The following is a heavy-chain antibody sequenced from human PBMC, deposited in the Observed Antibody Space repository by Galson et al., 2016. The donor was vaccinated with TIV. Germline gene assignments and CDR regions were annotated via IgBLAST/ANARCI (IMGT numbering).Heavy chain of an antibody. Sequence: SVKVSCKASGYTFSSYSINWLRQDPGQGIEWMGWISGYSGNTNYAKKFQRRITMTTDTSTAKAYMALRSLGSDDTAVYYCARGDTVTPYSCFDYWSQGTLVTVFS. D-gene: IGHD4-17*01. CDR2: ISGYSGNT. J-gene: IGHJ4*02. CDR1: GYTFSSYS. V-gene: IGHV1-18*04. CDR3: ARGDTVTPYSCFDY.